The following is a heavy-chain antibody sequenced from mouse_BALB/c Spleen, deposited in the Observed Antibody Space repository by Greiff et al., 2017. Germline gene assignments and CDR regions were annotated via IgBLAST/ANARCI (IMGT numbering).Heavy chain of an antibody. CDR1: GFNIKDTY. D-gene: IGHD2-14*01. J-gene: IGHJ2*01. CDR3: ARDYRSSFDD. Sequence: EVQLQQSGAELVKPGASVKLSCTASGFNIKDTYMHWVKQRPEQGLEWIGRIDPANGNTKYDPKFQGKATITADTSSNTAYLQLSSLTSEDTAVYYCARDYRSSFDDWGQGTTLTVSS. CDR2: IDPANGNT. V-gene: IGHV14-3*02.